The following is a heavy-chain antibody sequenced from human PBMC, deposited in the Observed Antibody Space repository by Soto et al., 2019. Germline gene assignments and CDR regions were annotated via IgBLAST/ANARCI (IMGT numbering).Heavy chain of an antibody. D-gene: IGHD7-27*01. J-gene: IGHJ6*03. CDR2: IYYSGST. CDR1: GGSISSYY. CDR3: ASVNTGAGNYMDV. Sequence: SETLSLSCTVSGGSISSYYWSWIRQPPGKGLEWIGYIYYSGSTNYNPSLKSRVTISVDTSKNQFSLKLSSVTAADTAVYYCASVNTGAGNYMDVWGKGTTVTVSS. V-gene: IGHV4-59*01.